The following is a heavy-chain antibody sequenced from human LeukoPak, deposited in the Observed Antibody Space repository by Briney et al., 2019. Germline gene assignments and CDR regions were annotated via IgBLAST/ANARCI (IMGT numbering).Heavy chain of an antibody. Sequence: GRSLRLSCAASGFTFSSYAMHWVRQAPGKGLEWVAVISYDGSNKYYADSVKGRFTISRDNSKNTLYLQMNSLRVEDTAVYYCAREIDPFGSGWYGGGDYWGQGTLVTVSS. CDR1: GFTFSSYA. CDR3: AREIDPFGSGWYGGGDY. V-gene: IGHV3-30*04. J-gene: IGHJ4*02. D-gene: IGHD6-19*01. CDR2: ISYDGSNK.